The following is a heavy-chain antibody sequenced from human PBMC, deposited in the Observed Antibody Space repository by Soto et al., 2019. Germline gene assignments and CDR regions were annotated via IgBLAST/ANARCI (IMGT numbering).Heavy chain of an antibody. Sequence: LRLSCAASGFTFSSYGMHWVRQAPGKGLEWVAVISYDGSNKYYADSVKGRFTISRDNSKNTLYLQMNSLRAEDTAVYYCAVIYGSGINYYYYGMDVWGQGTTVTVSS. J-gene: IGHJ6*02. CDR2: ISYDGSNK. V-gene: IGHV3-30*03. CDR3: AVIYGSGINYYYYGMDV. CDR1: GFTFSSYG. D-gene: IGHD3-10*01.